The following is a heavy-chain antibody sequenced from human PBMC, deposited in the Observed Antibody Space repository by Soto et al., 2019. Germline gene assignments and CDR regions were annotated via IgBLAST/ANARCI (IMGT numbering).Heavy chain of an antibody. CDR3: AHRVTLMSNWTYGAFDF. J-gene: IGHJ3*01. V-gene: IGHV2-5*02. Sequence: QITLKESGPPLVKPTQTLTLTCSLSGFSITTSGVGVAWVRQPPGKALEWLAFTYWDDDNRYNPSLRTRLTTAKDASRTQVVLAMTNMDPADTATYYCAHRVTLMSNWTYGAFDFWGQGALVTVPS. CDR1: GFSITTSGVG. CDR2: TYWDDDN. D-gene: IGHD1-1*01.